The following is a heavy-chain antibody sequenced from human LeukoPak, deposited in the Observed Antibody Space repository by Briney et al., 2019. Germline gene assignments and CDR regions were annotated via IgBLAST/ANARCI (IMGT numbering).Heavy chain of an antibody. CDR3: AKDRDRSMVTSYYFDY. V-gene: IGHV3-23*01. CDR2: ISGSGGST. D-gene: IGHD5-18*01. J-gene: IGHJ4*02. CDR1: GFTFSSYA. Sequence: GGSLRLSCAASGFTFSSYAMSWVRQAPGKGLEWVSAISGSGGSTYYADSVKGRFTISRGNSKNTLYLQMNSLSAEDTAVYYCAKDRDRSMVTSYYFDYWGQGTLVTVSS.